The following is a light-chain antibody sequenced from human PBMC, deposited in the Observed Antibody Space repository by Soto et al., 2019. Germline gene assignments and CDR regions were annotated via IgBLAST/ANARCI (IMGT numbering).Light chain of an antibody. CDR1: SSDVGAYNY. J-gene: IGLJ2*01. CDR3: SSYTISSTVV. Sequence: QSALTQPASVSGSPGQSITMSCTRTSSDVGAYNYVSWYRQHPGKVPKLLIYHVSNRPSGLSNRFSGSKSGNTASLTISGLQAEDEADYYCSSYTISSTVVFGGGTKLTVL. V-gene: IGLV2-14*03. CDR2: HVS.